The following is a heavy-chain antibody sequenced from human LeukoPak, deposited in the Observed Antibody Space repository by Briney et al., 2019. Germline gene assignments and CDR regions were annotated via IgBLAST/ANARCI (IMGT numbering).Heavy chain of an antibody. CDR1: GFTFSSYG. D-gene: IGHD6-19*01. CDR2: ISYDGSNK. Sequence: PWGSLRLSCAASGFTFSSYGMHWVRQAPGKGLEWVAVISYDGSNKYYADSVKGRFTISRDNSKSALFLQMNSLRAEDTAVYYCAKDAPRSSGWFFLDYWGQGTLVTVSS. V-gene: IGHV3-30*18. J-gene: IGHJ4*02. CDR3: AKDAPRSSGWFFLDY.